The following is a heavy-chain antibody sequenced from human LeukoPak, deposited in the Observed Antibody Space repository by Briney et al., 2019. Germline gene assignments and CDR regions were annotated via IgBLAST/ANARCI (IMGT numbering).Heavy chain of an antibody. Sequence: GSLRLSCAASGFTFSSYSMSWVRQAPGKGLEWVSSISSSSSYIYYADSVKGRFTISRDNAKNSLYLQMNSLRAEDTAVYYCARDTDYGGNSYYFDYWGQGTLVTVSS. D-gene: IGHD4-23*01. V-gene: IGHV3-21*01. CDR3: ARDTDYGGNSYYFDY. CDR1: GFTFSSYS. J-gene: IGHJ4*02. CDR2: ISSSSSYI.